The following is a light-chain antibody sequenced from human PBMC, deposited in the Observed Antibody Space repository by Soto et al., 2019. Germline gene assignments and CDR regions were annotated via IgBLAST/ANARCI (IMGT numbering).Light chain of an antibody. CDR3: QHYNSYSEA. V-gene: IGKV1-5*03. CDR2: KAS. J-gene: IGKJ1*01. CDR1: QTISSW. Sequence: DIQKTQAPSTLSGSVGDRGIITCRASQTISSWLAWYQQKPGKAPKLLIYKASTLKSGVPSRFSVSGSGTEFTLTISSLQPDDFATHYCQHYNSYSEAVGQGTKVDSK.